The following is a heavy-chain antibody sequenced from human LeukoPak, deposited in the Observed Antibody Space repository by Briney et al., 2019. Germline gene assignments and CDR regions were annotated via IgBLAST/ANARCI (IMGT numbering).Heavy chain of an antibody. V-gene: IGHV3-23*01. Sequence: QAGGSLRLSCGASGFTLSSYGMSWVRQAPGKGLEWVSTMTSRGGSTFYADSVKGRFTISRDNSKNTLYLQMNSLRAEDTAVYYCAKDGGRWAFDVWGQGTMVTVSS. CDR1: GFTLSSYG. D-gene: IGHD3-16*01. CDR3: AKDGGRWAFDV. J-gene: IGHJ3*01. CDR2: MTSRGGST.